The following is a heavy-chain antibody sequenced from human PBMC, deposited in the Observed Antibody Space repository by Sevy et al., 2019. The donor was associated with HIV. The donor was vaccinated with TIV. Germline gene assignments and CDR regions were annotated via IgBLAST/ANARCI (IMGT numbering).Heavy chain of an antibody. D-gene: IGHD3-3*01. CDR3: ARGRPRITIFGVVIYYFDY. J-gene: IGHJ4*02. Sequence: ASVKVSCKASGYTFTSYAMHWVRQAPGQRLEWMGWINAGNGNTKCSQKFQGRVTITRDTSASTAYMELSSLRSEDTAVYYCARGRPRITIFGVVIYYFDYWGQGTLVTVSS. V-gene: IGHV1-3*01. CDR1: GYTFTSYA. CDR2: INAGNGNT.